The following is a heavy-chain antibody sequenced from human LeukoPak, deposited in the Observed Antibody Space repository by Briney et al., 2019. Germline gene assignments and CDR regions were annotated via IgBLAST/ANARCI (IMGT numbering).Heavy chain of an antibody. Sequence: ASVKVSCKASGYTFTSYYMHWVRQAPGQGLEWMGIINPSDSSTSFAQRFQGRVTMTRDTSTSTVYMELSSLRSEDTAVYYCARQLAGGNCWEFDYWGQGTLVSVSS. V-gene: IGHV1-46*01. J-gene: IGHJ4*02. CDR2: INPSDSST. CDR1: GYTFTSYY. CDR3: ARQLAGGNCWEFDY. D-gene: IGHD4-23*01.